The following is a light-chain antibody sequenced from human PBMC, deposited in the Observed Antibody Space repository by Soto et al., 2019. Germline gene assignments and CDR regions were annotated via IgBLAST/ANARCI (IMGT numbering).Light chain of an antibody. CDR1: QSVSSN. CDR3: QQHGSSSWT. V-gene: IGKV3-20*01. J-gene: IGKJ1*01. Sequence: EFDMTQSPATLSVSPGERATLSCMASQSVSSNLAWYQQKPGQAPRLLIYGASSRATGIPDRFSGSGSGTDFTLTISRLEPEDFAVYYCQQHGSSSWTFGQGGKVDNK. CDR2: GAS.